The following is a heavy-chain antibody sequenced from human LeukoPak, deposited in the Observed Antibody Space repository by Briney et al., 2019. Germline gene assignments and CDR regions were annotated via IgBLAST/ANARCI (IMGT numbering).Heavy chain of an antibody. D-gene: IGHD4-23*01. Sequence: GGSLRLSCTASGFTFSSYAMSWVRQAPGKGLEWVSAISGSGGSTYYADSVKGRFTISRDNSKNTLYLQMNSLRAKDTAVYYCARDFEGYYGGNSYYYMDVWGKGTTVTISS. J-gene: IGHJ6*03. V-gene: IGHV3-23*01. CDR3: ARDFEGYYGGNSYYYMDV. CDR1: GFTFSSYA. CDR2: ISGSGGST.